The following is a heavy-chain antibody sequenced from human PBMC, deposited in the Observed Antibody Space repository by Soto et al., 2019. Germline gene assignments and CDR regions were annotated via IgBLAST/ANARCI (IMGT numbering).Heavy chain of an antibody. CDR2: INHSGST. V-gene: IGHV4-34*01. J-gene: IGHJ6*02. D-gene: IGHD5-18*01. CDR3: ARAGYSYGYYYYYGMDV. CDR1: GGSFSGYY. Sequence: SETPSLTCAVYGGSFSGYYWSWIRQPPGKGLEWIGEINHSGSTNYNPSLKSRVTISVDTSKNQFSLKLSSVTAADTAVYYCARAGYSYGYYYYYGMDVWGQGTTVTVSS.